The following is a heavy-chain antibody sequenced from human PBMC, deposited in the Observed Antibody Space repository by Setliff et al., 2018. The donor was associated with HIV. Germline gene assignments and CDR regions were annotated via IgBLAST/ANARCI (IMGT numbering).Heavy chain of an antibody. V-gene: IGHV3-7*03. J-gene: IGHJ1*01. CDR2: INQDGSET. Sequence: GGSLSLSCAASGFTFSSYWMSWVRQAPGKGLEWVANINQDGSETYYVDSVKGRFTISRDNAKNSLYLQMNSLRAEDTAVYYCARDLLGATHYFQHWGQGTLVTVSS. CDR1: GFTFSSYW. CDR3: ARDLLGATHYFQH. D-gene: IGHD1-26*01.